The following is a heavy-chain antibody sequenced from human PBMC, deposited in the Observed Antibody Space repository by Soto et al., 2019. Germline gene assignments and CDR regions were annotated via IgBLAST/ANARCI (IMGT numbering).Heavy chain of an antibody. CDR2: IYYSGST. J-gene: IGHJ3*02. CDR3: ATGRGVATILGQDAFDI. V-gene: IGHV4-59*05. D-gene: IGHD5-12*01. CDR1: GGSISSYY. Sequence: SETLSLTCTVSGGSISSYYWSWIRQPPGKGLEWIGSIYYSGSTYYNPSLKSRVTISVDTSKNQFSLKLSSVTAADTAVYYCATGRGVATILGQDAFDIWGQGTMVTVSS.